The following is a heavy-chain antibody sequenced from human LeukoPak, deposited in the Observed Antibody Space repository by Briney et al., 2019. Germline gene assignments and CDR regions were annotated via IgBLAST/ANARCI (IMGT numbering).Heavy chain of an antibody. CDR3: ARQIMITFGGVIAGFDY. CDR2: IWYDGSNK. Sequence: PGRSLRLSCAASGFTFSSYGMHWVRQAPGKGLEWVAVIWYDGSNKYYADSVKGRFTISRDNSKNTLYLQMNSLRAEDTAVYYCARQIMITFGGVIAGFDYWGQGTPVTVSS. V-gene: IGHV3-33*01. CDR1: GFTFSSYG. D-gene: IGHD3-16*02. J-gene: IGHJ4*02.